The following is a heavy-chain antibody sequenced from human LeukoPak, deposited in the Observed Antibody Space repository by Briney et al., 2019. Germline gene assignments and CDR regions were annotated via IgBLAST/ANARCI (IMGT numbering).Heavy chain of an antibody. Sequence: GGSLRLSCAASGFTFSSYGMHWVRQAPGKGLEWVAVIWYDRSNKYYADSVKGRFTISRDNSKNTLYLQMNSLRAEDTAVYYCALAYEYCSGGSCYDYWGQGTLVTVSS. CDR2: IWYDRSNK. CDR3: ALAYEYCSGGSCYDY. D-gene: IGHD2-15*01. V-gene: IGHV3-33*01. J-gene: IGHJ4*02. CDR1: GFTFSSYG.